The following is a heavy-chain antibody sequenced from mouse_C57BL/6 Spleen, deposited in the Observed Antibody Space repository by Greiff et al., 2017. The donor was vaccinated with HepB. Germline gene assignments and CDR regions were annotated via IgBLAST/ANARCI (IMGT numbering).Heavy chain of an antibody. D-gene: IGHD4-1*01. J-gene: IGHJ2*01. CDR1: GFTFSDYG. Sequence: EVQLQESGGGLVKPGGSLKLSCAASGFTFSDYGMHWARQAPEKGLEWVAYISSGSSTIYYADTVKGRFTISRDNAKNTLFLQMTSLRSEDTAMYYCARGGLTGPFDYWGQGTTLTVSS. CDR3: ARGGLTGPFDY. CDR2: ISSGSSTI. V-gene: IGHV5-17*01.